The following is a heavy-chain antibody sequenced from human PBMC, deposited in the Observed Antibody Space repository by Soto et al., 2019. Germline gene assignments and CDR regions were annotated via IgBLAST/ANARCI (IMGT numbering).Heavy chain of an antibody. J-gene: IGHJ6*02. CDR2: IIPIFDTA. Sequence: QVQLVQSGAEVKKPGSSVKVSCKTSGGTFSSYAISWVRQAPGQGLEWMGGIIPIFDTANYAQKFQGRVTITADESTSTAYTELSSLRSEDTAVYYCARAYVAAAGTLQGSSYGMDVWGQGTTVTVSS. CDR3: ARAYVAAAGTLQGSSYGMDV. CDR1: GGTFSSYA. V-gene: IGHV1-69*12. D-gene: IGHD6-13*01.